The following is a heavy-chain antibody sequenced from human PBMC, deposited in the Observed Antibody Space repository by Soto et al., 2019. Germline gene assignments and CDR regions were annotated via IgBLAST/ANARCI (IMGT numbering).Heavy chain of an antibody. CDR3: ARDPVRGDGYTLDY. CDR2: IKPDGSKT. D-gene: IGHD3-10*01. J-gene: IGHJ4*02. Sequence: GGSLRLSCAASGFTFSSYWMSWVRQAPGKGLEWAANIKPDGSKTNYVDSVKGRFTISRDNAKRSLYLQVNSLRAEDSAVYYCARDPVRGDGYTLDYWGQGALVTVSS. V-gene: IGHV3-7*01. CDR1: GFTFSSYW.